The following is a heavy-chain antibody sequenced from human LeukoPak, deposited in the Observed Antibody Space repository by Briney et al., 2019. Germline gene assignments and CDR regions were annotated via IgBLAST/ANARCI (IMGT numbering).Heavy chain of an antibody. CDR1: GGSISSSSYY. V-gene: IGHV4-39*07. Sequence: SETLSLTCTVSGGSISSSSYYWGWIRQPPGKGLEWIGSIYYSGSTYYNPSLKSRVTISVDTSKNQLSLRVTSVTAADTAVYYCARSPDSSDYYFYFDYWGQGTLVPVSS. J-gene: IGHJ4*02. CDR3: ARSPDSSDYYFYFDY. CDR2: IYYSGST. D-gene: IGHD3-22*01.